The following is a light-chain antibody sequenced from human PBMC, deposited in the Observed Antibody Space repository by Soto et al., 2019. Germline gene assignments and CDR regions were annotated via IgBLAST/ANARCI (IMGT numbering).Light chain of an antibody. CDR1: SSDVGGYNY. CDR3: SSYTSSSPLV. V-gene: IGLV2-14*01. J-gene: IGLJ2*01. CDR2: DVS. Sequence: QSALTQPASVSVSPGQSITISCTGTSSDVGGYNYVSWYQQHPGKAPKLLMYDVSNRPSGVSNRFSGSKSGNTASLTISGLQAEDEADYYCSSYTSSSPLVFGGGTKLTVL.